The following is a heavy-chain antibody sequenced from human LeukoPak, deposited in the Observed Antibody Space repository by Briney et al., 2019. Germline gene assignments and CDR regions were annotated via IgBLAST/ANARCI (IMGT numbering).Heavy chain of an antibody. V-gene: IGHV3-48*01. J-gene: IGHJ4*02. CDR2: ISLSSSTI. Sequence: GGSLRLSCAASGFTFSTSGMNWVRQAPGKGLEWVSYISLSSSTIYYADSVKGRFTISRDNAKNSLYLQMNSLRAEDTAVYYCARDRYYVPDYWGQGTLVTVSS. CDR1: GFTFSTSG. D-gene: IGHD3-10*02. CDR3: ARDRYYVPDY.